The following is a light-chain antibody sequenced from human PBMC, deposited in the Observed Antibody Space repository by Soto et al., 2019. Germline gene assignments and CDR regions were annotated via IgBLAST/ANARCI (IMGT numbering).Light chain of an antibody. CDR3: QQANSLPPLT. Sequence: ILVTQSPSSVSASVGDRVTITCRASQPISNWLAWYQQKPGKAPKLLIYAASSLQSGVPSRFSGSGSGTHFTLTISSLQPEDFATYYCQQANSLPPLTFVGGTTVEIK. J-gene: IGKJ4*01. V-gene: IGKV1-12*01. CDR1: QPISNW. CDR2: AAS.